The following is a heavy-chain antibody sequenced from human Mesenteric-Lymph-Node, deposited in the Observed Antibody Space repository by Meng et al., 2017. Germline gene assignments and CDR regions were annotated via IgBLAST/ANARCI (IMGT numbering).Heavy chain of an antibody. V-gene: IGHV3-74*01. D-gene: IGHD5-18*01. CDR1: AFTFSSYW. Sequence: GGSLRLSCAASAFTFSSYWMHWVRQGPGKGLVWVSRINNDGSSTTYADSVKGRFTISRDNAKNTLYLRMNSLRAEDTAVYYCAKDLRGYSYGFDYWGQGTLVTVSS. J-gene: IGHJ4*02. CDR2: INNDGSST. CDR3: AKDLRGYSYGFDY.